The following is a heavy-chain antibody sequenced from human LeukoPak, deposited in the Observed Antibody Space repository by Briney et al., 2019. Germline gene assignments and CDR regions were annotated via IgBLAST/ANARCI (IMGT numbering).Heavy chain of an antibody. CDR1: GFTFSNYG. CDR2: ISPSSSSI. CDR3: ARNRGRYYFDL. Sequence: QTGGSLRLSRAASGFTFSNYGVNWVRQAPGKGLEWVSYISPSSSSIYYADSMKGRFTISRDTAENSLYLQMNSLGAEDTAVYYCARNRGRYYFDLWGQGTLVTVSS. J-gene: IGHJ4*02. D-gene: IGHD1-14*01. V-gene: IGHV3-48*04.